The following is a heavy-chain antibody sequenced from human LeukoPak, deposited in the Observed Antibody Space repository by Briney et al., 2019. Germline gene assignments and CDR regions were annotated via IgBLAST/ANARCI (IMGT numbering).Heavy chain of an antibody. D-gene: IGHD6-19*01. Sequence: GASVKVSCKPSGGTFSSYAISWVRQAPGQGLEWMGRIIPIFGTANYAQKFQGRVTITTDESTSTAYMELSSLRSEDTAVYYCARDWMGRDVAVAGPYDYWGQGTLVTVSS. CDR2: IIPIFGTA. J-gene: IGHJ4*02. CDR3: ARDWMGRDVAVAGPYDY. V-gene: IGHV1-69*05. CDR1: GGTFSSYA.